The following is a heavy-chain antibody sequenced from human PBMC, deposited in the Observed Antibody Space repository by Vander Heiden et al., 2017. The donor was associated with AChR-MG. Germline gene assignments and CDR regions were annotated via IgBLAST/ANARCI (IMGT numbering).Heavy chain of an antibody. V-gene: IGHV3-21*01. J-gene: IGHJ6*02. CDR1: GFTFSSYR. CDR3: ARGYGCSGGSCYAIYYYYGMDV. CDR2: ISSSSSYI. Sequence: EVQLVESGGGLVKPGGSLRLSCAASGFTFSSYRMNWFRQAPGKGLEWVSSISSSSSYIYYADSVKGRFTISRDNAKNSLYLQMNSLRAEDTAVYYCARGYGCSGGSCYAIYYYYGMDVWGQGTTVTVSS. D-gene: IGHD2-15*01.